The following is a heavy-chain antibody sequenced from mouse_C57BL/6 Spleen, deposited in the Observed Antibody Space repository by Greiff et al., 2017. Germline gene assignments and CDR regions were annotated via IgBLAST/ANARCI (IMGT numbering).Heavy chain of an antibody. J-gene: IGHJ1*03. CDR1: GYTFTSYW. Sequence: QVQLQQPGTELVKPGASVKLSCKASGYTFTSYWMHWVKQSPGQGLEWIGNISPSYGDTNYNEKFKGKSTLTVDKSSSTAYMQLSSLTSEASAVYYCARRFSFVSSHWYFDDWGTGTTVTVSS. CDR3: ARRFSFVSSHWYFDD. CDR2: ISPSYGDT. V-gene: IGHV1-53*01. D-gene: IGHD6-1*01.